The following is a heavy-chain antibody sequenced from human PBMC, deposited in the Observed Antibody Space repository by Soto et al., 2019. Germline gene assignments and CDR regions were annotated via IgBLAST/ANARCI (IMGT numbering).Heavy chain of an antibody. Sequence: QVQLVESGGGVVQPGRSLRLSCAASGFTFSSYGMHWVRQAPGKGLEWVAVISYDGSNKYYADSVKGRFTISRDNSKNTLYLQMNSLRAEDTAVYYCAKKGGAAAGTLGSFYYYTDVWGKGTTVTVSS. V-gene: IGHV3-30*18. CDR3: AKKGGAAAGTLGSFYYYTDV. J-gene: IGHJ6*03. D-gene: IGHD6-13*01. CDR1: GFTFSSYG. CDR2: ISYDGSNK.